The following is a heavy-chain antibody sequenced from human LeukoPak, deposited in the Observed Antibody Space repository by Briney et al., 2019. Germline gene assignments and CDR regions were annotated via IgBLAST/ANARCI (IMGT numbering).Heavy chain of an antibody. D-gene: IGHD3-22*01. V-gene: IGHV3-48*04. CDR1: GFTFSSHS. Sequence: GGSLRFSCAASGFTFSSHSMNWVRQAPGKGLEWVSEISSRSGTIYYADSVKGRFTISRDNAKNSLYLQMNSLRAEDTAVYYCARASYDSSGYSNYWGQGTLVTVSS. CDR3: ARASYDSSGYSNY. J-gene: IGHJ4*02. CDR2: ISSRSGTI.